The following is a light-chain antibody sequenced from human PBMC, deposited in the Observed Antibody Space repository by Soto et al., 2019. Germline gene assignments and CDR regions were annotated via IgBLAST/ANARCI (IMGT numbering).Light chain of an antibody. CDR3: AAWDDSLNGVV. J-gene: IGLJ2*01. CDR1: SSNIGSNT. V-gene: IGLV1-44*01. Sequence: QLVLTQPPSASGTPGQRVTISCSGSSSNIGSNTVNWYQQLPGTAPNLLIYSNNQRPSGVPDRFSGSRSGTSASLAISGLQSEDEADYYCAAWDDSLNGVVFGGGTKVTVL. CDR2: SNN.